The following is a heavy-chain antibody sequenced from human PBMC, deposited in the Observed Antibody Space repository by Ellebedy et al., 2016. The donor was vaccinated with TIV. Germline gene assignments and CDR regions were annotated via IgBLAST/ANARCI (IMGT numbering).Heavy chain of an antibody. CDR3: ARVTAGRGYCSSTSCPFDY. CDR1: GGTFSSYA. Sequence: AASVKVSCKASGGTFSSYAISWVRQAPGQGLEWMGGIIPIFGTANYAQKFQGRVTITADESTSTAYMELSSLRSEDTAVYYCARVTAGRGYCSSTSCPFDYWGQGTLVTVSS. J-gene: IGHJ4*02. CDR2: IIPIFGTA. V-gene: IGHV1-69*13. D-gene: IGHD2-2*01.